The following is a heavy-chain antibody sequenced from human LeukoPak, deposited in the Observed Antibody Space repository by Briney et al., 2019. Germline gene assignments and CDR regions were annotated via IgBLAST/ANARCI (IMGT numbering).Heavy chain of an antibody. V-gene: IGHV1-2*02. CDR2: INPNSGGT. CDR3: ARESERSYYYDSSGYYI. J-gene: IGHJ4*02. Sequence: GASVKVSCKASGYTFTSYYMHWVRQAPGQGLEWMGWINPNSGGTNYAQKFQGRVTMTRDTSISTAYMELSRLRSDDTAVYYCARESERSYYYDSSGYYIWGQGTLVTVSS. D-gene: IGHD3-22*01. CDR1: GYTFTSYY.